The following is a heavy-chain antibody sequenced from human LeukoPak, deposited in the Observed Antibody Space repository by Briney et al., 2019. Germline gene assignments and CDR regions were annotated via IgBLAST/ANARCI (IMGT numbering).Heavy chain of an antibody. Sequence: GGSLRLSCAASGFTFSDYYMNWIRQAPGKGLEWVSYISSSGITTNYADSVRGRFTVSRDNAKNSLYLQMNSLRAEDTAVYYCARERRNFVSTNWLYYFDYWGQGTLVTVSS. CDR1: GFTFSDYY. CDR3: ARERRNFVSTNWLYYFDY. J-gene: IGHJ4*02. CDR2: ISSSGITT. V-gene: IGHV3-11*01. D-gene: IGHD1-1*01.